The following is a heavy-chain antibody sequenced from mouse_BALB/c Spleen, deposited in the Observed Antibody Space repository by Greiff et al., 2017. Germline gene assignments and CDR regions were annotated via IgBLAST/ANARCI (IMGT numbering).Heavy chain of an antibody. CDR3: ARRYYGYSAWFAY. V-gene: IGHV14-3*02. CDR2: IDPANGNT. Sequence: VQLQQSGAELVKPGASVKLSCTASGFNIKDTYMHWVKQRPEQGLEWIGRIDPANGNTKYDPKFQGKATITADTSSNTAYLQLSSLTSEDTAVYYCARRYYGYSAWFAYWGQGTLVTVSA. D-gene: IGHD1-2*01. CDR1: GFNIKDTY. J-gene: IGHJ3*01.